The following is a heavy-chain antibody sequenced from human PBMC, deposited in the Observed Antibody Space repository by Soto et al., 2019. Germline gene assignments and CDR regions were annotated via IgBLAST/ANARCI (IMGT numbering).Heavy chain of an antibody. J-gene: IGHJ4*02. V-gene: IGHV1-3*01. D-gene: IGHD2-15*01. CDR3: ARAAKVVVAANEFDY. CDR1: GYTFTSYA. Sequence: ASVKVSCKASGYTFTSYAMHWVRQAPGQRLEWMGWINAGNGNTKYSQKFQGRFTITRDTSASTAYMELSSLRSEDTAVYYCARAAKVVVAANEFDYWGQGTLVTVSS. CDR2: INAGNGNT.